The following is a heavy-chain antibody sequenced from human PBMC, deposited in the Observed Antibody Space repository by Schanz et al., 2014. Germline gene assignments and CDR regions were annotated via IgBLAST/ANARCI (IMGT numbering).Heavy chain of an antibody. J-gene: IGHJ6*02. CDR1: GGSISSGGYS. Sequence: QVQLQESGPGLVKPSQTLSLTCAVSGGSISSGGYSWNWIRQPPGKGLEWIVYIYYSGSTYYNPSRKSRVTISVDTSKNQFPRKLSSVTDADTAVYYCARGGRTTYNYYYGMDVWGQGTTVTVSS. D-gene: IGHD1-1*01. CDR2: IYYSGST. CDR3: ARGGRTTYNYYYGMDV. V-gene: IGHV4-30-4*07.